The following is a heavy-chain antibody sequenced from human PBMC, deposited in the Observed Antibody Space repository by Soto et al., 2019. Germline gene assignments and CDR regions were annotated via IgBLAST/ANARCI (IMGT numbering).Heavy chain of an antibody. CDR3: ARDRGSNRYYYYGMDV. D-gene: IGHD2-2*01. J-gene: IGHJ6*02. V-gene: IGHV3-30-3*01. CDR2: ISYDGSNK. CDR1: GFTFSSYA. Sequence: QVQLVESGGGVVQPGRSLRLSCAASGFTFSSYAMHWVRQAPGKGLEWVAVISYDGSNKYYADSVKGRFTISRDNSKNTLDLQMNSLSAEDTAVYYCARDRGSNRYYYYGMDVWGQGTTVTVSS.